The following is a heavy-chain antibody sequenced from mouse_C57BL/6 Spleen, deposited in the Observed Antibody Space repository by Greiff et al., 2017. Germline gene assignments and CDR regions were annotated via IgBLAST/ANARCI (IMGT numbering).Heavy chain of an antibody. CDR2: ISSGSSTI. CDR1: GFTFSDYG. Sequence: DVKLVESGGGLVKPGGSLKLSCAASGFTFSDYGMHWVRQAPEKGLEWVAYISSGSSTIYYADTVKGRFTISRVNAKNTLFLQMTSLRSEDTAMYYCAKWDYGSSYGNFDYWGQGTTVTVSA. J-gene: IGHJ2*01. CDR3: AKWDYGSSYGNFDY. D-gene: IGHD1-1*01. V-gene: IGHV5-17*01.